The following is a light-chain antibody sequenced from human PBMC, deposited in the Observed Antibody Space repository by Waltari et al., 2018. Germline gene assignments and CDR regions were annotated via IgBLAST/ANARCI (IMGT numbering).Light chain of an antibody. CDR3: QQYNNWPYT. CDR2: GAS. CDR1: QRVISN. J-gene: IGKJ2*01. V-gene: IGKV3-15*01. Sequence: VVMTQSPATLSVSPGDRATLSCRARQRVISNLAWYQQKPGTTPRLLIYGASTRSTGIPGRFSGSGSGTEFTLTIYSLQSEDFAVYYCQQYNNWPYTVGQGTKLEIK.